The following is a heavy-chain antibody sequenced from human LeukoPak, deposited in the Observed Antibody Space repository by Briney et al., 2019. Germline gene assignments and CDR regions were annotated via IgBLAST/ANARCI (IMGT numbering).Heavy chain of an antibody. J-gene: IGHJ6*03. V-gene: IGHV1-69*06. Sequence: ASVKVSCKASGGTFSSYAISWVRQAPGQGGEWMGGIIPIFGTANYAQKFHGRVTITADKSTSTAYMELSSLRSEDTAVYYCARTVAGHYYYYMDVWGKGTTVTISS. CDR2: IIPIFGTA. CDR1: GGTFSSYA. CDR3: ARTVAGHYYYYMDV. D-gene: IGHD6-19*01.